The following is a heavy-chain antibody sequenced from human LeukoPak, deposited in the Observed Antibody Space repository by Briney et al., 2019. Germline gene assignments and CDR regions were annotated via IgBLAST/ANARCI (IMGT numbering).Heavy chain of an antibody. D-gene: IGHD3-10*01. V-gene: IGHV3-48*03. J-gene: IGHJ4*02. CDR3: AKTYYYGSGSYYKFLDY. CDR1: GFTFSSYE. CDR2: ISSSGSSI. Sequence: GGSLRLSCAASGFTFSSYEMNWVRQAPGKGLEWVSYISSSGSSIYYADSVKGRFTISRDNAKNSLYLQMNSLRAEDTAVYYCAKTYYYGSGSYYKFLDYWGQGILVTVSS.